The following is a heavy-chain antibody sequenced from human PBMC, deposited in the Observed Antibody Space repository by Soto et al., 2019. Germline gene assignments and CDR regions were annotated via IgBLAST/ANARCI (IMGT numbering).Heavy chain of an antibody. Sequence: GGSLRLSCAASGFTFSSYAMSWVRQAPGKGLEWVSAISGSGGSTYYADSVKGRFTISRDNSKNTLYLQMNSLRAEDTAVYYCAKPRYYYDSSGEDYWGQGTLVTVSS. D-gene: IGHD3-22*01. CDR2: ISGSGGST. J-gene: IGHJ4*02. CDR1: GFTFSSYA. V-gene: IGHV3-23*01. CDR3: AKPRYYYDSSGEDY.